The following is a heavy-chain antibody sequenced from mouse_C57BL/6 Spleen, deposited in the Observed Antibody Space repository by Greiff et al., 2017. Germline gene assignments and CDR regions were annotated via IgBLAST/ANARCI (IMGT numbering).Heavy chain of an antibody. Sequence: VQLKQSGAELVRPGASVKLSCTASGFNIKDDYMHWVKQRPEQGLEWIGWIDPEKGDTEYASKFQGKATITADTSSNTAYLQLSSLTSEDTAVYYCATSYYSNSFDYWGQGTTLTVSS. D-gene: IGHD2-5*01. CDR3: ATSYYSNSFDY. CDR1: GFNIKDDY. V-gene: IGHV14-4*01. CDR2: IDPEKGDT. J-gene: IGHJ2*01.